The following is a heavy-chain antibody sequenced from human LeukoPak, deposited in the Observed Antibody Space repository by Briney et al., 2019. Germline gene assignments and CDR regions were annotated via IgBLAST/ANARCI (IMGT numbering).Heavy chain of an antibody. J-gene: IGHJ3*02. CDR2: IYYSGST. V-gene: IGHV4-30-4*08. CDR1: GGSISSGDYY. CDR3: ARADGSFDI. Sequence: SETLSLTCTVYGGSISSGDYYWSWIRQTPGKGLEWIGYIYYSGSTYYNPSLKSRVTISVDTSKNQFSLKLSSVTAADTAVYYCARADGSFDIWGQGTMVTVSS.